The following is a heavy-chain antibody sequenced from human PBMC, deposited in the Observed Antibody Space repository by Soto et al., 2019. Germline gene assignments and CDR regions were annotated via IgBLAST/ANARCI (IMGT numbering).Heavy chain of an antibody. J-gene: IGHJ4*02. D-gene: IGHD6-19*01. V-gene: IGHV4-59*01. Sequence: QVQLQESGPGLVKPSETLSLTCTVSGGSISSYYWNWIRQPPGKGLDWMGYVHYSGNTDYNPSLKSRVTISVDTSKNQCSLKLTSVTAADTAVYYCARVEYSSGLYPFDYWGQGILVTVSS. CDR3: ARVEYSSGLYPFDY. CDR2: VHYSGNT. CDR1: GGSISSYY.